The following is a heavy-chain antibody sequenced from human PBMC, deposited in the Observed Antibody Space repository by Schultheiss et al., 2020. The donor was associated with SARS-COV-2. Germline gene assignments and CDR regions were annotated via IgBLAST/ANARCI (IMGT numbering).Heavy chain of an antibody. CDR2: IYHSGST. J-gene: IGHJ4*02. V-gene: IGHV4-39*07. CDR1: GGSISSSSYY. Sequence: SETLSLTCTVSGGSISSSSYYWGWIRQPPGKGLEWIGEIYHSGSTNYNPSLKSRVTISVDKSKNQFSLKLSSVTAADTAVYYCARESYDYYDSSGSLYYFDYWGQGTLVTVSS. D-gene: IGHD3-22*01. CDR3: ARESYDYYDSSGSLYYFDY.